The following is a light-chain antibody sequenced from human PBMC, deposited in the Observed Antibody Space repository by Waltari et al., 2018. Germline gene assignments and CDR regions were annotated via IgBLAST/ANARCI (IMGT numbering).Light chain of an antibody. CDR1: SSDVGSYKY. V-gene: IGLV2-14*01. CDR2: EVS. Sequence: QSALTQPASVSGSPGQSITISCTGTSSDVGSYKYVSWYQQHPGKTPKLMLYEVSNRPSGVSNRFSGSKSGNTASLTISGLQAEDEADYYCSSYADNYFYVFGTGTKVTVL. J-gene: IGLJ1*01. CDR3: SSYADNYFYV.